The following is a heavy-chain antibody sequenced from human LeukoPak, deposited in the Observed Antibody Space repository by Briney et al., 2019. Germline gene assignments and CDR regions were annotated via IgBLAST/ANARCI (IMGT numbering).Heavy chain of an antibody. Sequence: ASVKVSCKASGGTFSSYAISWVRQAPGQGLEWMGGIIPIFGTANYAQKFQGRVTITADESTSTAYMELSSLRSEDTAVYYCAKTPGRELWSAPFDYWGQGTLVTVSS. CDR2: IIPIFGTA. D-gene: IGHD5-18*01. CDR1: GGTFSSYA. CDR3: AKTPGRELWSAPFDY. J-gene: IGHJ4*02. V-gene: IGHV1-69*13.